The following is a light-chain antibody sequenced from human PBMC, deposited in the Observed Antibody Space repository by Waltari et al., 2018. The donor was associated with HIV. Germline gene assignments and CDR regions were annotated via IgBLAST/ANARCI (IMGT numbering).Light chain of an antibody. V-gene: IGKV3-20*01. CDR3: HQYGDSSLMT. Sequence: ILLMQSSDSLSLSPGETATLSCRASQAVNNDYLAWYQQRPGQAPRLLMYRASTRAAAIPDRFSGGGSGTDFTLTISSLEPDDFAVYYCHQYGDSSLMTFGPGTTVDL. CDR1: QAVNNDY. J-gene: IGKJ3*01. CDR2: RAS.